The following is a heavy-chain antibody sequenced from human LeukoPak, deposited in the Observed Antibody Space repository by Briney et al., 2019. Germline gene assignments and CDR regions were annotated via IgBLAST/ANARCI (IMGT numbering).Heavy chain of an antibody. CDR2: IYYSGST. V-gene: IGHV4-61*01. Sequence: SETLSLTCTVSGGSVSSGSYYWSWIRQPPGKGLEWIGYIYYSGSTNYNPSLKSRVTISVDTSKNQFSLKLSSVTAADTAVYYCARDSGGITMSPDAHFDYWGQGTLVTVSS. CDR1: GGSVSSGSYY. D-gene: IGHD3-22*01. CDR3: ARDSGGITMSPDAHFDY. J-gene: IGHJ4*02.